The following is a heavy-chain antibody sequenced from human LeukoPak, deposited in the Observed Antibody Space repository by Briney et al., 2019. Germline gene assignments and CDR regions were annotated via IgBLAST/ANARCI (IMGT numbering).Heavy chain of an antibody. V-gene: IGHV4-30-4*08. CDR1: GGSISSGDYY. CDR2: IYYSGST. D-gene: IGHD1-26*01. CDR3: ARRRMEWELETGYYFDY. J-gene: IGHJ4*02. Sequence: KPSQTLSLTCTVSGGSISSGDYYWSWIRQPPGKGLEWIGYIYYSGSTYYNPSLKSRVTISVDTSKNQFSLKLSSVTAADTAVYYCARRRMEWELETGYYFDYWGQGTLVTVSS.